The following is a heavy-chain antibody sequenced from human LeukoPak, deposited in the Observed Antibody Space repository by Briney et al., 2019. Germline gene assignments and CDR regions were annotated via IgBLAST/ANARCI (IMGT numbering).Heavy chain of an antibody. D-gene: IGHD1-26*01. Sequence: PGGALRLPCSASGFPVSSNYMNGVRPGPREGREWVSVIYSGGTTCSAASVQGRFTISRDNSKNTLYLQMNSLRAEDTAVYYCARGLVGASFDYWGQGTLVTVSS. CDR2: IYSGGTT. J-gene: IGHJ4*02. CDR3: ARGLVGASFDY. CDR1: GFPVSSNY. V-gene: IGHV3-53*01.